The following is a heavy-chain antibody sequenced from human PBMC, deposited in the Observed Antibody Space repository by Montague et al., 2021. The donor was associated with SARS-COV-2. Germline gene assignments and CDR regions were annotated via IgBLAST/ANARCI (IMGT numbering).Heavy chain of an antibody. CDR1: GGSISSGGYY. V-gene: IGHV4-31*03. D-gene: IGHD3-22*01. CDR2: IYYSGST. J-gene: IGHJ3*02. Sequence: TLSLTCTVSGGSISSGGYYWSWIRQHPGKGLEWIGYIYYSGSTYYNPSLKSRVTIPVETSKNQFSLKLSSVTAADTAVYYCARVQGITMIVVVIGAFDIWGQGTMVTVSS. CDR3: ARVQGITMIVVVIGAFDI.